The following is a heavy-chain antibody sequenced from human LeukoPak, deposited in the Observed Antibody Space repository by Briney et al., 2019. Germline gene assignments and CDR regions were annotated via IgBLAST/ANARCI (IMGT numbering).Heavy chain of an antibody. CDR2: ISHGGST. J-gene: IGHJ4*02. CDR1: GGSFSGYY. Sequence: SETLSPTCAVYGGSFSGYYWSWIRQHPGKGLEWIGEISHGGSTNYNPSLKVPVTISVATSKNQFSLKLSSVTAADTAVYYCARVVYYDSSRIDYWGQGTLVTVSS. V-gene: IGHV4-34*01. CDR3: ARVVYYDSSRIDY. D-gene: IGHD3-22*01.